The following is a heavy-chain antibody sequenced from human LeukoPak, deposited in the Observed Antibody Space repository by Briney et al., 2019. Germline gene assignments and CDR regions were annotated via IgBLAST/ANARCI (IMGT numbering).Heavy chain of an antibody. CDR1: GFTFSDYY. Sequence: GGSLRLSCAASGFTFSDYYMSWIRQAPGKGLEWVSYISSSGSTKYYADSVRGRFTISRDNAKNSLYLQMNSLRVEDTAFYYCAKDNRRHYTSGPNPDSLHWGQGALVTVSS. CDR3: AKDNRRHYTSGPNPDSLH. J-gene: IGHJ4*02. D-gene: IGHD6-19*01. CDR2: ISSSGSTK. V-gene: IGHV3-11*01.